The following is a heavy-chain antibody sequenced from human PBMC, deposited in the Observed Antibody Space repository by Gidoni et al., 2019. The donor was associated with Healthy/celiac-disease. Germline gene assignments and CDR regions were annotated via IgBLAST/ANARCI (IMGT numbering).Heavy chain of an antibody. CDR2: INPNSGGT. D-gene: IGHD6-13*01. CDR3: ARDLLKGIAALVFDY. Sequence: QVQLVQSGAEVKKPGASVKVSCKASGYTFTGYYMHWVRQAPGQGLEWMGWINPNSGGTNYAQKFQGRVTMTRDTSISTAYMELSRLRSDDTAVYYCARDLLKGIAALVFDYWGQGTLVTVSS. V-gene: IGHV1-2*02. J-gene: IGHJ4*02. CDR1: GYTFTGYY.